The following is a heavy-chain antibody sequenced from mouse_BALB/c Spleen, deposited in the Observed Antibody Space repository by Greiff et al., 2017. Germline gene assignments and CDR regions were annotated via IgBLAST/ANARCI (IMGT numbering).Heavy chain of an antibody. CDR2: ISSGGGST. D-gene: IGHD4-1*01. CDR1: GFAFSSYD. Sequence: EVKLMESGGGLVKPGGSLKLSCAASGFAFSSYDMSWVRQTPEKRLEWVAYISSGGGSTYYPDTVKGRFTISRDNAKNTLYLQMSSLKSEDTAMYYCATELTGDAMDYWGQGTSVTVSS. V-gene: IGHV5-12-1*01. J-gene: IGHJ4*01. CDR3: ATELTGDAMDY.